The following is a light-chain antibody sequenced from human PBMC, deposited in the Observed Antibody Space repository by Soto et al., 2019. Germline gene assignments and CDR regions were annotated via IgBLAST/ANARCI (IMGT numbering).Light chain of an antibody. V-gene: IGKV3-15*01. CDR1: ESVSTN. CDR3: QQYHSWPPIS. J-gene: IGKJ5*01. Sequence: EIVLTQSPGTLSLYPGERATLSCRASESVSTNLAWYQQRPGQAPRLVIYGASTRATGIPARFSGGGSGTEFTLTISSLQSEDFAVYYCQQYHSWPPISFGQGTRLEIK. CDR2: GAS.